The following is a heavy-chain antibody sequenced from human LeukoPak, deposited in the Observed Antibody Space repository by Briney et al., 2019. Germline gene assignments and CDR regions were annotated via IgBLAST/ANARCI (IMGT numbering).Heavy chain of an antibody. Sequence: PGGSLRLSCAASGFTFSSYSMNWIRQPPGKGLEWIGSIYYSGSTYYNPSLKSRVTISVDTSKNQFSLKLSSVTAADTAVYYCANERIAVASLDYWGQGTLVTVSS. J-gene: IGHJ4*02. CDR1: GFTFSSYS. CDR3: ANERIAVASLDY. V-gene: IGHV4-59*05. CDR2: IYYSGST. D-gene: IGHD6-19*01.